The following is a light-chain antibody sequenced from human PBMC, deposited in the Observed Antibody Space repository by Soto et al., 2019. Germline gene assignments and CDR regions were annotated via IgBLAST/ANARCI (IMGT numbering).Light chain of an antibody. Sequence: EIVLTQSPAILSMSPGERATLSCRASQSVSSYFAWYQQKPGQAPRLLIYDASNRATGVPARFSGSGSGTDFTLTISSLEPEDFATYYCQQYNTYPWTFGQGTKVEIK. J-gene: IGKJ1*01. CDR3: QQYNTYPWT. V-gene: IGKV3-11*01. CDR2: DAS. CDR1: QSVSSY.